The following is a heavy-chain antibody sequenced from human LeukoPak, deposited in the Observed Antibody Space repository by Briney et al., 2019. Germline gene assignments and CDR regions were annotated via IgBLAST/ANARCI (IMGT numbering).Heavy chain of an antibody. CDR1: GFTFSSYS. CDR3: ASQIKISAAIDY. D-gene: IGHD6-25*01. J-gene: IGHJ4*02. Sequence: GGSLRLSCAASGFTFSSYSMNWVRQAPGKGLEWVSSISTSSSYIYYADSVKGRFTISRDNAKNSLYLQMNSLRAEDTAVFYCASQIKISAAIDYWGQGTLVTVSS. CDR2: ISTSSSYI. V-gene: IGHV3-21*01.